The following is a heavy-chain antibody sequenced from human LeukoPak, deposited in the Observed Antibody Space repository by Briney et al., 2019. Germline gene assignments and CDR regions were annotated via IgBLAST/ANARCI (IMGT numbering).Heavy chain of an antibody. CDR1: GGSISSSSYF. V-gene: IGHV4-39*01. CDR3: ARHDNRGYYSLQS. J-gene: IGHJ5*02. D-gene: IGHD3-22*01. CDR2: IYYSGST. Sequence: SETLSLTCTVSGGSISSSSYFWSWIRQPPGKGLEWIATIYYSGSTYYSPSLKSRVTMSVDTSKNQFSLRLSSVTAADTAVYYCARHDNRGYYSLQSWGQGALVAVSS.